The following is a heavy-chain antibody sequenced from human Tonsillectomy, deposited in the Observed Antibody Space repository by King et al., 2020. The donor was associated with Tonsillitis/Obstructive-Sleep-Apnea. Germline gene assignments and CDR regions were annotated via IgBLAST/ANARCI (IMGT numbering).Heavy chain of an antibody. D-gene: IGHD2-2*01. CDR2: ISYDGSNK. CDR1: GFTFSSYA. V-gene: IGHV3-30*04. Sequence: VQLVESGGGVVQPGRSLRLSCAASGFTFSSYAMHWVRQAPGKGLEWVAVISYDGSNKYYADSVKGRFTISRDNSKNTLYLQMNSLRAEDTAVYYCARGGYCSSTSCPEGYYYYYMDVWGKGTTVTVPS. CDR3: ARGGYCSSTSCPEGYYYYYMDV. J-gene: IGHJ6*03.